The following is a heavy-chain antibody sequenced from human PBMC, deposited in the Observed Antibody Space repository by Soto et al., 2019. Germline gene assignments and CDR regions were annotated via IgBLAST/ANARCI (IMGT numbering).Heavy chain of an antibody. CDR1: GDSISSYS. Sequence: SETLSLTCTVSGDSISSYSWSWIRQPPGKGLEWIGNIHYSGSTNYNPSLKSRVTMSLDTSKNQFSLKLSSVTAADTAVYYCARRYGPSFDYWGQGTLVTVSS. D-gene: IGHD4-17*01. CDR3: ARRYGPSFDY. CDR2: IHYSGST. J-gene: IGHJ4*02. V-gene: IGHV4-59*01.